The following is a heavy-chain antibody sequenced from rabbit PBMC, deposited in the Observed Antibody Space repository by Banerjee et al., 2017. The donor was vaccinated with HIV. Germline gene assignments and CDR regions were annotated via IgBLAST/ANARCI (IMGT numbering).Heavy chain of an antibody. J-gene: IGHJ2*01. CDR1: GFSFSSSYY. Sequence: QSLEESGGDLVKPEGSLTLTCTASGFSFSSSYYMCWVRQAPGKGLEWIACIYAGSSGSTYYASWAKGRFTISKTSSTTVTLQMTSLTAADTATYFCARSIYDDYGDWDAFDPWGPGTLVTVS. V-gene: IGHV1S40*01. D-gene: IGHD2-1*01. CDR2: IYAGSSGST. CDR3: ARSIYDDYGDWDAFDP.